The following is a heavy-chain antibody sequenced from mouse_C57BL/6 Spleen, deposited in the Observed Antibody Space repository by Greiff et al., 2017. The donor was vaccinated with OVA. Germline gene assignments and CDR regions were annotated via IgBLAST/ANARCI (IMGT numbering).Heavy chain of an antibody. CDR2: INPSNGGT. J-gene: IGHJ3*01. CDR1: GYTFTSYW. Sequence: QVQLKQPGTELVKPGASVKLSCKASGYTFTSYWMHWVKQRPGQGLEWIGNINPSNGGTNYNEKFKSKATLTVDKSSSTAYMQLSSLTSEDSAVYYCARLLRLVEGFAYWGQGTLVTVSA. V-gene: IGHV1-53*01. D-gene: IGHD1-2*01. CDR3: ARLLRLVEGFAY.